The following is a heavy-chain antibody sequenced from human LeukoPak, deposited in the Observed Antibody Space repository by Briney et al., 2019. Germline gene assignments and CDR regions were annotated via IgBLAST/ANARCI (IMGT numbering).Heavy chain of an antibody. CDR1: AGSISNYY. CDR2: INYSGNT. Sequence: PSETLSLTCTVSAGSISNYYWSWIRQPPGKGLEWIGYINYSGNTFHYNPSLKNRVTISVDTSKNRFSLRLSSVTAADTAVYYCASTNCSSASCYGANWFDPWGQGTLVTVSS. CDR3: ASTNCSSASCYGANWFDP. V-gene: IGHV4-30-4*08. D-gene: IGHD2-2*01. J-gene: IGHJ5*02.